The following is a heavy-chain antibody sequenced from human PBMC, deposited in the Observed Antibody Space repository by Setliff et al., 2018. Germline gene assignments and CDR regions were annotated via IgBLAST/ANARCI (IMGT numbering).Heavy chain of an antibody. Sequence: SETLSLTCAVSGGSISSSNWWSWVRQPPGKGLEWIGEIYHSGSTNYNPSLKSRVTISVDTSKNQFSLKLSSVTAADTAVYYCARVRDYEIDYWGQGTLVTVSS. V-gene: IGHV4-4*02. CDR3: ARVRDYEIDY. D-gene: IGHD3-16*01. CDR2: IYHSGST. CDR1: GGSISSSNW. J-gene: IGHJ4*02.